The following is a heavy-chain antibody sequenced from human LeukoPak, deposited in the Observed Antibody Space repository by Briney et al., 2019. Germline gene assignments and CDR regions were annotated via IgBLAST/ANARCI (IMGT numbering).Heavy chain of an antibody. Sequence: SETLSLTCTVSGGSISSSTYYWCWIRQPPGKGLEWIGSIYYSGSTYYNPSLKSRVIISVDTSKNQFSLKLSSVTAADSAVYYCARSAIAVAGTGVFDIWGQGTMVTVSS. D-gene: IGHD6-19*01. CDR1: GGSISSSTYY. V-gene: IGHV4-39*01. CDR3: ARSAIAVAGTGVFDI. J-gene: IGHJ3*02. CDR2: IYYSGST.